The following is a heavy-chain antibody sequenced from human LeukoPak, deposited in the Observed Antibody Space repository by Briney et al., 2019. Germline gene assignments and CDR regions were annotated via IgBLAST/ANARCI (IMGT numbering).Heavy chain of an antibody. V-gene: IGHV4-4*02. D-gene: IGHD6-19*01. CDR1: GGSISSSNW. CDR3: ARGFKGRQWLAREVGFQH. Sequence: SETLSLTCAVSGGSISSSNWWSWVRQPPGKGLEWIGEIYHSGSTNYNPSLKSRVTISVDKSKNQFSLKLSSVTAADTAVYYCARGFKGRQWLAREVGFQHWGQGTLVTVSS. CDR2: IYHSGST. J-gene: IGHJ1*01.